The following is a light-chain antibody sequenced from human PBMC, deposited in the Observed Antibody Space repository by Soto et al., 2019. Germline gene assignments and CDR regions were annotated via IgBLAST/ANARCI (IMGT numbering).Light chain of an antibody. V-gene: IGKV1-5*01. CDR3: QQYNSFSLIT. Sequence: DIQMTQSPSSLSASVGDRVTITCRASQSISRWLAWYQQKPGKAPKILISDASILENGVPSRFSGTGSGTEFTLTISNLQPDDFATYFCQQYNSFSLITFGQGTLLAIK. CDR1: QSISRW. J-gene: IGKJ5*01. CDR2: DAS.